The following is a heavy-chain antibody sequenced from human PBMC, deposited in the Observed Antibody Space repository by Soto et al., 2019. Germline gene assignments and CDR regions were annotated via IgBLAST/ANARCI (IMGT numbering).Heavy chain of an antibody. CDR3: ARGSYYDFWSGYYTIGYYYYGMDV. Sequence: GGSLRLSAGASGFTFSSYSMNWVRQAPGKGLEWVSYISSSSSTIYYADSVKGRFTISRDNAKNSLYLQMNSLRDEDTAVYYCARGSYYDFWSGYYTIGYYYYGMDVWGQGTTVTVSS. CDR2: ISSSSSTI. J-gene: IGHJ6*02. V-gene: IGHV3-48*02. D-gene: IGHD3-3*01. CDR1: GFTFSSYS.